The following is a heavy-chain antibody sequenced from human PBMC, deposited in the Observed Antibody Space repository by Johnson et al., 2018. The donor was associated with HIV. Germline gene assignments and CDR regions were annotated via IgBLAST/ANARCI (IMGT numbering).Heavy chain of an antibody. CDR3: ARLERLGGLSRVLDM. Sequence: QVQLVESGGGLVKPGGSLRLSCAASGFSFGDYYMSWIRQAPGKGLEWVSYISYSASSMFYADSLQGRFTISRDNAKNSLYLQMNYLRVEDTAVYYCARLERLGGLSRVLDMWGQGTMVTVSS. V-gene: IGHV3-11*04. CDR2: ISYSASSM. D-gene: IGHD6-19*01. J-gene: IGHJ3*02. CDR1: GFSFGDYY.